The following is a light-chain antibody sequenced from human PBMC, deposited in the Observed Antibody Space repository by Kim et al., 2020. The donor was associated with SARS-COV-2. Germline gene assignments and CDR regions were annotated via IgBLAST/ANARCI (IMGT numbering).Light chain of an antibody. J-gene: IGKJ2*01. CDR1: QSVSSSY. Sequence: LSPGERATLSCRASQSVSSSYLAWYQQKPGQAPRLLIYGASSRATGIPDRFSGSGSGTDFTLTISRLEPEDFAVYYCQQYGSYGYTFGQGTKLEI. CDR2: GAS. CDR3: QQYGSYGYT. V-gene: IGKV3-20*01.